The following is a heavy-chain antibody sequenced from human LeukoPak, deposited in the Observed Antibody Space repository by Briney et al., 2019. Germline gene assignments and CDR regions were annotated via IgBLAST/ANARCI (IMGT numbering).Heavy chain of an antibody. V-gene: IGHV3-21*04. D-gene: IGHD6-6*01. J-gene: IGHJ4*02. CDR3: AKGRGGYTTSSGSFDY. Sequence: KPGGSLRLSCAASGFTFSSYSMNWVRQAPGKGLEWVSSISSSSSYIYYADSVKGRFTISRDNAKNSLYLQMNSLRADDTAVYYCAKGRGGYTTSSGSFDYWGQGTPVTVSS. CDR2: ISSSSSYI. CDR1: GFTFSSYS.